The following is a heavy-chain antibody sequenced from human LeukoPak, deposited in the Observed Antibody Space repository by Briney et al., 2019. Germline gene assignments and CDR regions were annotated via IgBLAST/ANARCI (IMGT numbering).Heavy chain of an antibody. V-gene: IGHV3-33*01. CDR3: ARELPPLEKYYFDY. CDR1: GFTFRSYG. CDR2: IWYDGSNK. D-gene: IGHD3-3*01. Sequence: GGSLRLSCAASGFTFRSYGMHWVRQAPGKGLQWVAVIWYDGSNKYYADSVKGRFTISRDNSRNTLSLQMNSLRAEDTAVYYCARELPPLEKYYFDYWGQGTLVTVSS. J-gene: IGHJ4*02.